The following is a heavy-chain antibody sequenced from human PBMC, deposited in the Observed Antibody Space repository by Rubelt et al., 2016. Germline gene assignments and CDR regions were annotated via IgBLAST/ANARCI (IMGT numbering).Heavy chain of an antibody. CDR3: ARGVITMVRGVDFDY. CDR1: GFTFSSYG. V-gene: IGHV3-21*01. J-gene: IGHJ4*02. Sequence: LEGGGGVVQPGRSLRLSCAASGFTFSSYGMHWVRQAPGKGLEWVSSISSSSSYIYYADSVKGRFTISRDNAKNSLYLQMNSLRAEDTAVYYCARGVITMVRGVDFDYWGQGTLVTVSS. D-gene: IGHD3-10*01. CDR2: ISSSSSYI.